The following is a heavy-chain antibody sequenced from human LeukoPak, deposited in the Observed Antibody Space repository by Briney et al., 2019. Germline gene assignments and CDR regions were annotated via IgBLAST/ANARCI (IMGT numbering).Heavy chain of an antibody. CDR3: ATRATTVTTYPFDY. D-gene: IGHD4-17*01. CDR2: INPNSGGT. J-gene: IGHJ4*02. Sequence: ASVKVSCKASGYTFTGYYMHWVRQAPGQGLEWMGWINPNSGGTNYAQKFQGRVTMTRDTSISTAYMELSGLRSDDTAVYYCATRATTVTTYPFDYWGQGTLVTVSS. CDR1: GYTFTGYY. V-gene: IGHV1-2*02.